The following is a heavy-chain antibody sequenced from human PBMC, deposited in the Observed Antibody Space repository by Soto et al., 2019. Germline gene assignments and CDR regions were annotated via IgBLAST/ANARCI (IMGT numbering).Heavy chain of an antibody. CDR3: ARGVGSGSYYNQYNWFDP. V-gene: IGHV1-3*01. D-gene: IGHD3-10*01. J-gene: IGHJ5*02. CDR2: INAGNGNT. Sequence: ASVKVSCKASGYTFTSYAMHWVHQAPGQRLEWMGWINAGNGNTKYSQKFQGRVTMTTDTSTSTAYMELRSLRSDDTAVYYCARGVGSGSYYNQYNWFDPWGQGTLVTVSS. CDR1: GYTFTSYA.